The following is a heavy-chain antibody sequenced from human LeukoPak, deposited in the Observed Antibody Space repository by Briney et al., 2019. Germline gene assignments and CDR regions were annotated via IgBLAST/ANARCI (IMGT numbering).Heavy chain of an antibody. Sequence: GGSMRLSCAASGLTFSGHGMHWIRQAPGKGLEWVAVIWHDGSKQLYADSVKGRFSISRDDSTGTLYLQMNSLRAEDTAVYYCAREDSSGWFSAHWGQGTLVTVSS. CDR3: AREDSSGWFSAH. D-gene: IGHD6-19*01. J-gene: IGHJ4*02. CDR1: GLTFSGHG. V-gene: IGHV3-33*01. CDR2: IWHDGSKQ.